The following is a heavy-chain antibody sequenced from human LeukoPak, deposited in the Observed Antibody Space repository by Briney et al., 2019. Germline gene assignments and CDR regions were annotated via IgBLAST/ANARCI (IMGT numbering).Heavy chain of an antibody. CDR1: GFTFSSHS. CDR3: ARESEEAFDI. Sequence: PGGSLRLSCVASGFTFSSHSMNWVRQAPGEGLEWVSSIGSSSTSIYYANPLNGRFTISRDNAKNSLYLQMNSLRAEDTATYYCARESEEAFDIWGQGTTVTVSS. CDR2: IGSSSTSI. J-gene: IGHJ3*02. V-gene: IGHV3-21*01.